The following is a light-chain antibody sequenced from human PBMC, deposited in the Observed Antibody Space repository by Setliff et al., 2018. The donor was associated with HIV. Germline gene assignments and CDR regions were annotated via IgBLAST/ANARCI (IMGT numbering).Light chain of an antibody. J-gene: IGLJ1*01. V-gene: IGLV3-25*03. CDR3: QTADISVYYA. Sequence: SYELTQPPSVSVSPGQTARLTCSGDALANQYAYWYQQRPGQAPLLLIYQDTKRPPGIPERFSGSSSGTTVTLTISRAQAEDEADYYCQTADISVYYAFGSGTKVPS. CDR1: ALANQY. CDR2: QDT.